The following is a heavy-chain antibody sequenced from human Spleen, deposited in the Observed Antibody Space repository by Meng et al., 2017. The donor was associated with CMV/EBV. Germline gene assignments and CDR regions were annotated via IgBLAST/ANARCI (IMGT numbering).Heavy chain of an antibody. CDR3: SRFRGYPLYYYALDV. CDR1: GFTFGDNA. Sequence: GGSLRLSCTASGFTFGDNAMNWVRQAPGKGMEWVGCIRSKADGGTTEYAASVAGRFTISRDDSKSIAYLQMNSLKTEDTAVYYCSRFRGYPLYYYALDVWGQGTTVTVSS. D-gene: IGHD5-18*01. CDR2: IRSKADGGTT. V-gene: IGHV3-49*04. J-gene: IGHJ6*02.